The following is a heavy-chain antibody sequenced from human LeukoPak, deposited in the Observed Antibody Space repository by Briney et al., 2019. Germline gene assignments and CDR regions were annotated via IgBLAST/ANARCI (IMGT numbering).Heavy chain of an antibody. CDR3: ARDRRDAWGSYRPNVYDY. CDR2: ISSSSSTI. J-gene: IGHJ4*02. V-gene: IGHV3-48*01. D-gene: IGHD3-16*02. CDR1: GFTFSSYS. Sequence: GGSLRLSCAASGFTFSSYSMNWVRQAPGKGLEWVSYISSSSSTIYYADSVKGRFTISRDNAKNSLYLQMNSLRAEDTAVYYCARDRRDAWGSYRPNVYDYWGQGTLVTVSS.